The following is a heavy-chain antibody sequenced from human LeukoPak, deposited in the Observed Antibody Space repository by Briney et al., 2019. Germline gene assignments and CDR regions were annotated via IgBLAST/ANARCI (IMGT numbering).Heavy chain of an antibody. CDR2: IYPGDSDT. V-gene: IGHV5-51*01. D-gene: IGHD2-15*01. CDR1: GYSFTSYW. Sequence: GESLKISCKGSGYSFTSYWIGWVRQMPGKGLEWMGIIYPGDSDTRYSPSFQGQVTISADKSISTAYLQWSSLKASDTAMHYCARLVGYCSGGSCYHFDYWGQGTLVTVSS. J-gene: IGHJ4*02. CDR3: ARLVGYCSGGSCYHFDY.